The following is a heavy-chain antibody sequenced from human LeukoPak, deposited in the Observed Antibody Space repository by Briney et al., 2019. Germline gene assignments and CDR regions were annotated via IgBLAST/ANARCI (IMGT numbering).Heavy chain of an antibody. CDR3: ARGSMIANNWFDP. CDR1: GGSISSGGYY. CDR2: IYYSGST. J-gene: IGHJ5*02. V-gene: IGHV4-31*03. Sequence: SETLSLTCTVSGGSISSGGYYWSWIRQHPGKGLEWIGYIYYSGSTYYNPSLKSRVTISVDTSKNQFSLKLSSVTAADTAVYYCARGSMIANNWFDPWGRGTLVTVSS. D-gene: IGHD3-22*01.